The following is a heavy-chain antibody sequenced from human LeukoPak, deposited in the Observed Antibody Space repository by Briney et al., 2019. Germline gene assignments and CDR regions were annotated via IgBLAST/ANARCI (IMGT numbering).Heavy chain of an antibody. D-gene: IGHD5-18*01. CDR1: GYSFTSNW. CDR2: IYPGDSDT. J-gene: IGHJ4*02. V-gene: IGHV5-51*01. Sequence: GESLKISCKGSGYSFTSNWIGWVRQMPGKGLEWMGIIYPGDSDTRYSPSFQGQVTISADKSISTAYLQWSSLKASDTAMYYCARGGYSYGSPGSAWYWGQGTLVTVSS. CDR3: ARGGYSYGSPGSAWY.